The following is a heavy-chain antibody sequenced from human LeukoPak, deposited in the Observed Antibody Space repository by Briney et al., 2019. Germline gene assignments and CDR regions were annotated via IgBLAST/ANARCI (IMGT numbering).Heavy chain of an antibody. Sequence: GGSLRLSCAASGFTFSSYAMHWVRQAAGKGLEWVAIISYDGSDKYYADSVKGRFTISRDNSKSTLYLQMNSLRVEDTTVYYCARGGRPKYYFEYWGQGTLVTVSS. D-gene: IGHD3-16*01. CDR2: ISYDGSDK. CDR3: ARGGRPKYYFEY. J-gene: IGHJ4*02. V-gene: IGHV3-30*04. CDR1: GFTFSSYA.